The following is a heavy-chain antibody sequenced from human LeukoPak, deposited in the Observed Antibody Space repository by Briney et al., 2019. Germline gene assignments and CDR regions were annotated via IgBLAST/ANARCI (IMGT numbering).Heavy chain of an antibody. V-gene: IGHV1-69*13. Sequence: ASVNFSCKASGGTFSSYAISWVRQAPGQGLEWMGGIIPIFGTANSAQKLQGRVTITADESTSTAYMELSSLRPEDTAVYYCAGGGVGGYSSSWYRNWFDPWGQGTLVTVSS. CDR2: IIPIFGTA. D-gene: IGHD6-13*01. J-gene: IGHJ5*02. CDR3: AGGGVGGYSSSWYRNWFDP. CDR1: GGTFSSYA.